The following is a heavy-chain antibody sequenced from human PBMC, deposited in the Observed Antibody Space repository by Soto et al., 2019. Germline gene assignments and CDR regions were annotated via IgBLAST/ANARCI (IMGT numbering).Heavy chain of an antibody. V-gene: IGHV1-69*06. CDR3: ARAVAVAADFDY. CDR2: IIPMFGTT. CDR1: GGTFSSYG. D-gene: IGHD6-19*01. Sequence: GASVKVSCKASGGTFSSYGISWVRQARGQGLEWMGGIIPMFGTTNYAQKFQDRVTITADKSTSTVYMDLISLRSEDTAVYYCARAVAVAADFDYWGQGTLVTVSS. J-gene: IGHJ4*02.